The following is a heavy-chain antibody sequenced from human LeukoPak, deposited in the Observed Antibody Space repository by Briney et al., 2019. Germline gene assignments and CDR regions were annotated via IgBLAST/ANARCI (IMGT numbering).Heavy chain of an antibody. J-gene: IGHJ4*02. CDR3: ARGWANWNYAGVWGY. CDR1: GGSFSGYY. D-gene: IGHD1-7*01. CDR2: INHSGST. V-gene: IGHV4-34*01. Sequence: SETLSLTCAVYGGSFSGYYWSWIRQPPGKGLEWIGEINHSGSTNYNPSLKSRVTISVDTSKNQFSLKLSSVTAADTAVYYCARGWANWNYAGVWGYWGQGTLVTVSS.